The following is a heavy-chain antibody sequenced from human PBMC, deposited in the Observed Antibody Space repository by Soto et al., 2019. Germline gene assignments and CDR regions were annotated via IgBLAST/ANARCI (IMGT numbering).Heavy chain of an antibody. Sequence: ASVKVSCKASGYTFTSYGISWVRQAPGQGLEWMGWISAYNGNTNYAQKLQGRVTMTTDTSTSTAYMELRSLRSDDTAVYYCARDPLNVYYCSSTSCYPLDYWGQGTLVTVSS. CDR2: ISAYNGNT. V-gene: IGHV1-18*01. D-gene: IGHD2-2*01. CDR3: ARDPLNVYYCSSTSCYPLDY. CDR1: GYTFTSYG. J-gene: IGHJ4*02.